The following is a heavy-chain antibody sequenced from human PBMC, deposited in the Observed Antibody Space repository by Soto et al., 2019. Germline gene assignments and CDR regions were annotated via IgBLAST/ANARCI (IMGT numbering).Heavy chain of an antibody. V-gene: IGHV3-7*01. CDR2: IKQDGSEK. J-gene: IGHJ3*02. D-gene: IGHD2-2*01. CDR1: GFTFSSYW. Sequence: GGSLRLCCAACGFTFSSYWMSWVRQAPGKGLEWVANIKQDGSEKYYVDSVKGRFTTSRDNAKNSLYLQMNSLRAEDTAVYYCARSSYCSSTSCYGEGDAFDIWGQGTMVTVSS. CDR3: ARSSYCSSTSCYGEGDAFDI.